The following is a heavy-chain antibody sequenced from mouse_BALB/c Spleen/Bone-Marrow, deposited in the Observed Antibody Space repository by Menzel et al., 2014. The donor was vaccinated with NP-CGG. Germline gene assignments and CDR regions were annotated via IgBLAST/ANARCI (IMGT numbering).Heavy chain of an antibody. Sequence: VQLKQSGPELVEPGASVKVSCKASGYAFTNYNMYWVKQSHGKSLEWIGYIDLYNGGTSYNQKFKGKATLTVDKSSSTAYMHLNSLTSEDSAVYYCARLGDGYYDALDYWGQGTSVTVSS. D-gene: IGHD2-3*01. CDR1: GYAFTNYN. J-gene: IGHJ4*01. CDR2: IDLYNGGT. CDR3: ARLGDGYYDALDY. V-gene: IGHV1S135*01.